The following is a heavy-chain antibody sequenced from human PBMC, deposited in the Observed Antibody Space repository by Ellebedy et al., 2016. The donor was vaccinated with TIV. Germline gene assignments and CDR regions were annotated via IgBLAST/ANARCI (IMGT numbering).Heavy chain of an antibody. CDR3: ARVAASTTNYFDY. V-gene: IGHV4-38-2*02. D-gene: IGHD1-26*01. J-gene: IGHJ4*02. CDR1: GYSISRAYY. Sequence: SETLSLXXNVSGYSISRAYYWGWIRQPPGKRLEWIGSIYHSGSTYYNPSLKSRVTISVDTSKNQFSVKVSSVTAADTAVYYCARVAASTTNYFDYWGQGTRVTVSS. CDR2: IYHSGST.